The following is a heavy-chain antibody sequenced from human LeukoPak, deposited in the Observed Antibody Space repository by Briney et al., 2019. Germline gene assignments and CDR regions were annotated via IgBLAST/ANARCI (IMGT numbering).Heavy chain of an antibody. Sequence: SQTLSLTCAISGDSVSSNIAAWNWIRQSPSGGLEWLGRTYYRSKWNTDYAVSVKSRITINPDTSKNQFSLQPNSVTPEDTAVYYCARIAVATIPSWGQGTLVTVSS. D-gene: IGHD6-19*01. CDR2: TYYRSKWNT. CDR1: GDSVSSNIAA. V-gene: IGHV6-1*01. J-gene: IGHJ4*02. CDR3: ARIAVATIPS.